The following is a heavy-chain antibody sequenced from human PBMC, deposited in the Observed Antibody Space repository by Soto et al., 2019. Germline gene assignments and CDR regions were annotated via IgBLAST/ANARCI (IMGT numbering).Heavy chain of an antibody. CDR1: GFTFRTYT. D-gene: IGHD3-10*01. V-gene: IGHV3-21*01. CDR2: IRGFSPYT. CDR3: ARDRGYDAHDYYYNAMDV. J-gene: IGHJ6*02. Sequence: GRSLRLSCRSSGFTFRTYTMKWVRQAPGKGLEWVSGIRGFSPYTFYAESVRGRFTISRDNAKNSLFLQMDSLRAEDTAVYYCARDRGYDAHDYYYNAMDVWGQGTTVTVSS.